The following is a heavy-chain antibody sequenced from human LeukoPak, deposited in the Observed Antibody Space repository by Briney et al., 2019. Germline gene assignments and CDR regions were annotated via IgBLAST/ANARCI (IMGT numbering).Heavy chain of an antibody. J-gene: IGHJ4*02. CDR2: INPSGGST. V-gene: IGHV1-46*01. CDR3: ARTRGSHISMAYLDY. CDR1: GYIFTSYY. Sequence: ASVKVSCKASGYIFTSYYMHWVRQAPGQGLEWMGIINPSGGSTSYAQKFQGRVTMTRDMSTSTVYMELSSLRSDDTAVYYCARTRGSHISMAYLDYWGQGTLVTVSS. D-gene: IGHD2/OR15-2a*01.